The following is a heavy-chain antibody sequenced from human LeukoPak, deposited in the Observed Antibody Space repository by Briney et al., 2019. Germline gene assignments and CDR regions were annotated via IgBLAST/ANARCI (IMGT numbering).Heavy chain of an antibody. CDR1: GFTFSDYS. CDR2: ISGDSRYI. Sequence: KPGGSLTLSCAASGFTFSDYSVNWVRQAPGKGLEWVSCISGDSRYIYYADSLRGRSTISRDNAKNSLYLHMNNLRAEATAVYYCARGPFSSSWSEFDYWGQGTLVTVSS. CDR3: ARGPFSSSWSEFDY. D-gene: IGHD6-13*01. V-gene: IGHV3-21*06. J-gene: IGHJ4*02.